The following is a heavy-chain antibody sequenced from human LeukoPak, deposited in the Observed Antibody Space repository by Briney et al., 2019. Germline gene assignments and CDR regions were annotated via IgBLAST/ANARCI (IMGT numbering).Heavy chain of an antibody. Sequence: GGSLRLSCEASGFTFGSFAMSWVRQAPGKGLEWVSGISGSGYYTYYAQSVKGRFTISRDNSKNTLYIDLNSLRAEDTARYFCARDGSWGDYQFYFYMDVWGKGTTVIVSS. CDR3: ARDGSWGDYQFYFYMDV. J-gene: IGHJ6*03. D-gene: IGHD3-16*01. CDR1: GFTFGSFA. CDR2: ISGSGYYT. V-gene: IGHV3-23*01.